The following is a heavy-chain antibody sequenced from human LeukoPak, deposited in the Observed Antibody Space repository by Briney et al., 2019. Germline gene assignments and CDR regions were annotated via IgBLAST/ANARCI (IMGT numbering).Heavy chain of an antibody. J-gene: IGHJ4*02. Sequence: GGSLRLSCAVSGFAFGSEAMSWVHQSPARGLEWVASISPGGGTTYYADYVRGRFTISRDNSKNTVYVQMNSLRVEDTAVYYCAKSRSGSANWALQIFDNWGQGTLVTVSS. V-gene: IGHV3-23*01. D-gene: IGHD1-1*01. CDR3: AKSRSGSANWALQIFDN. CDR2: ISPGGGTT. CDR1: GFAFGSEA.